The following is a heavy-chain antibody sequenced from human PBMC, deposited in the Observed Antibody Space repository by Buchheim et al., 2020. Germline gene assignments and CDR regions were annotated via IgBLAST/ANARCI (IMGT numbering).Heavy chain of an antibody. CDR2: SIPSFGSP. V-gene: IGHV1-69*06. D-gene: IGHD1-14*01. J-gene: IGHJ6*02. CDR3: ARDGTTRRFFYYAMVV. CDR1: GDIFRTYD. Sequence: QVQLVQSGAEVKKPGSSVKVSCMTSGDIFRTYDGVSWVRQAPGQGLEWMGGSIPSFGSPSYAQKFHGRVTITSDKSTSTVYLELTSLRSEDTAVYCCARDGTTRRFFYYAMVVWGQGT.